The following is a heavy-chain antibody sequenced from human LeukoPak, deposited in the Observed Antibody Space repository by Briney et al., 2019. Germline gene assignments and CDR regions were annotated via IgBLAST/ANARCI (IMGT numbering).Heavy chain of an antibody. D-gene: IGHD3-10*01. CDR1: GYTFTNYG. V-gene: IGHV1-18*01. Sequence: ASVKVSCKASGYTFTNYGISWVRQAPGQGLEWMGWISAYNGNTNYAQKFQGRVTMSTDTSTSTVYMELRSLRSDDTAVYYCARDPMVRGVNGAFDIWGQGTMVTVSS. J-gene: IGHJ3*02. CDR2: ISAYNGNT. CDR3: ARDPMVRGVNGAFDI.